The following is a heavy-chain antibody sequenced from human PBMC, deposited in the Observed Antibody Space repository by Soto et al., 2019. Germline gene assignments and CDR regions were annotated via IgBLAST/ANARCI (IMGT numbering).Heavy chain of an antibody. J-gene: IGHJ5*02. CDR3: ARSDWFDP. CDR2: IKSDGRST. V-gene: IGHV3-74*01. Sequence: GGSLRLSCAASGFTFSGHWMHWVRQAPGKGLVWVSRIKSDGRSTSYADSVKGRFTVSRDNAKNTLYLQMNSLRAEDTAVYYCARSDWFDPWGQGTRVTVSS. CDR1: GFTFSGHW.